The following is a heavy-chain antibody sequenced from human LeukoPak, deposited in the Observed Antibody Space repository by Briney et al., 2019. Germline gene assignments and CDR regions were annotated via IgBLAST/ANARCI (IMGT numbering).Heavy chain of an antibody. V-gene: IGHV3-21*01. CDR2: ISSSSSYI. CDR3: ASIAVAGSIDY. Sequence: GGSLRLSCAASGFTFSSYSMNWVRQAPGKGLEWVSSISSSSSYIYYADSVKGRFTISRDNAKNSLCLQMNSLRAEDTAVYYCASIAVAGSIDYWGQGTLVTVSS. D-gene: IGHD6-19*01. J-gene: IGHJ4*02. CDR1: GFTFSSYS.